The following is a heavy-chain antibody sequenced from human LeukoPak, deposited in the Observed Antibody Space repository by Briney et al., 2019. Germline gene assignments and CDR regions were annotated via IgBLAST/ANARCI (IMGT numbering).Heavy chain of an antibody. V-gene: IGHV4-4*07. CDR1: GGSISSYY. CDR3: ATRGWREDYYYMDV. Sequence: SETLSLTCTVSGGSISSYYWSWIRQPAGKGLEWIGRIYTSGSTNYNPSLKSRVTMSVDTSKNQFSLRLSSVTAADTAVYYCATRGWREDYYYMDVWGKGTTVTVSS. D-gene: IGHD1-26*01. CDR2: IYTSGST. J-gene: IGHJ6*03.